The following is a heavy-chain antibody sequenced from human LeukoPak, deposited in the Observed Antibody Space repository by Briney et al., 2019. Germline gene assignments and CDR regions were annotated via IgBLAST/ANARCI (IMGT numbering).Heavy chain of an antibody. CDR3: VAGSSWYYFEY. V-gene: IGHV3-23*01. Sequence: GGSLRLSCAASGFTFSSYAMSWVRQSPGTGLEWVSIITGSGRSTYYADSVKGRFTISRDNSKNTLYLQMNNLRAEDTAVYYCVAGSSWYYFEYWGQGTLVTVSS. CDR1: GFTFSSYA. J-gene: IGHJ4*02. CDR2: ITGSGRST. D-gene: IGHD6-13*01.